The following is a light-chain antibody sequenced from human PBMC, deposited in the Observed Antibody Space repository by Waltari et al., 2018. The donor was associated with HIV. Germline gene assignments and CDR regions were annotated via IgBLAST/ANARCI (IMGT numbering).Light chain of an antibody. V-gene: IGLV1-40*01. J-gene: IGLJ2*01. Sequence: QSVLTQPPSVSGAPGQGVTIACTGGSSNIGAGYDVHWYRKFPGTAPKLLIYDTKKRPSGVPDRFSGSKSGTSASLAITGLQAEDEADYYCQSFDSSLSAVIFGGGTKLTVL. CDR2: DTK. CDR1: SSNIGAGYD. CDR3: QSFDSSLSAVI.